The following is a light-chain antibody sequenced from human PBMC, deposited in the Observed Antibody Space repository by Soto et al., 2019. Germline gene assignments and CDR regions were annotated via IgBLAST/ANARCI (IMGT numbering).Light chain of an antibody. Sequence: QSVLTQPASVSGSPGQSITISCTGTSSDVGGYNYVSWYQHHPGKAPKLIIYDVTNRPSGVSNPFSGSKSGNTASLTISGLQPEDEADYYCSSYTTSNTRQXVFGTGNKVTVL. CDR2: DVT. V-gene: IGLV2-14*03. CDR3: SSYTTSNTRQXV. CDR1: SSDVGGYNY. J-gene: IGLJ1*01.